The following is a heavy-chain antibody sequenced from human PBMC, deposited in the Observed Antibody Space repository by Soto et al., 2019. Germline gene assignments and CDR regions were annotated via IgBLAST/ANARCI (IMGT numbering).Heavy chain of an antibody. CDR1: GYTFTSYG. CDR2: ISAYNGNT. Sequence: ASVKVSCKASGYTFTSYGISWVRQAPGQGLEWMGWISAYNGNTNYAQKLQGRVTMTTDTSTSTAYMELRSLRSDDTAVYYCAREVGYCSSTSCSNWFDPWGQGTLVPVSS. CDR3: AREVGYCSSTSCSNWFDP. D-gene: IGHD2-2*03. V-gene: IGHV1-18*01. J-gene: IGHJ5*02.